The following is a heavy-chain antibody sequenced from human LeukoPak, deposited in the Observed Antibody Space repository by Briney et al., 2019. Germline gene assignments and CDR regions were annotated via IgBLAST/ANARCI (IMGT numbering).Heavy chain of an antibody. J-gene: IGHJ5*02. D-gene: IGHD3-22*01. CDR2: INPSGGST. Sequence: ASVKVSCKASGYTFTSYSMHWVRQAPGQRLEWMGIINPSGGSTSYAQKFQGRVTMTRDMSTSTVYMELSSLRSEDPAVYYCAREGYYYDSSGYSNWFDPWGQGTLVTVSS. V-gene: IGHV1-46*01. CDR1: GYTFTSYS. CDR3: AREGYYYDSSGYSNWFDP.